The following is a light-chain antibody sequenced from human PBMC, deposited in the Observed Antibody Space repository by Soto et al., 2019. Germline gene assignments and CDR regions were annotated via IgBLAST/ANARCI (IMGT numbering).Light chain of an antibody. CDR2: GTS. CDR3: QQYNNWSLT. Sequence: EIVMTQSPATLSVSPGERATLSCRASQSVYSNLAWYQQKPGQAPRLLIYGTSTRATGIPAWFSGSGSGTEVSLSISSLQSEDFAVYYCQQYNNWSLTFGGGTKVEI. CDR1: QSVYSN. V-gene: IGKV3-15*01. J-gene: IGKJ4*01.